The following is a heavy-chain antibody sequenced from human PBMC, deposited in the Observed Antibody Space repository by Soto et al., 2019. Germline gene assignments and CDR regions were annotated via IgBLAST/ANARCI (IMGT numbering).Heavy chain of an antibody. V-gene: IGHV3-7*01. J-gene: IGHJ4*02. CDR1: GFTFTNYW. CDR2: IKQDGGEK. CDR3: ARAVYATPFDY. Sequence: GGSLRLSCAASGFTFTNYWLSWARQAPGKGLEWVANIKQDGGEKYYVDSVKGRFTISRDNAKNSLYLQMNSLRAEDTAVYYCARAVYATPFDYWGQGTLVTVSS. D-gene: IGHD2-8*01.